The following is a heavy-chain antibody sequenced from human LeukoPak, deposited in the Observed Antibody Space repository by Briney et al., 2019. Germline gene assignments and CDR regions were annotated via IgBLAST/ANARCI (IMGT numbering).Heavy chain of an antibody. CDR3: AREVGATDY. D-gene: IGHD1-26*01. Sequence: PGGSLRLSCAVSGFTFSSYSMNWVRQAPGKGLEWVSSISSSSSYIYYADSVKGRLTISRDNAKNSLYLQMNSLRAEDTAVYYCAREVGATDYWGQGTLVTVSS. CDR2: ISSSSSYI. V-gene: IGHV3-21*01. J-gene: IGHJ4*02. CDR1: GFTFSSYS.